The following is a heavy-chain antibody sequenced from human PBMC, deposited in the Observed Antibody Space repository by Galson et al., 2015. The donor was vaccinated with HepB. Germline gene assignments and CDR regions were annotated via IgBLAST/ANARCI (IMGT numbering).Heavy chain of an antibody. D-gene: IGHD1-26*01. Sequence: SLRLSCAASGFTFDDYTMHWVRQAPGKGLEWVSLISWDGGSTYYADSVKGRFTISRDNSKNSLYLQMNSLRTEDTALYYCAKAETRGSYAYYFDYWGQGTLVTVSS. J-gene: IGHJ4*02. V-gene: IGHV3-43*01. CDR2: ISWDGGST. CDR3: AKAETRGSYAYYFDY. CDR1: GFTFDDYT.